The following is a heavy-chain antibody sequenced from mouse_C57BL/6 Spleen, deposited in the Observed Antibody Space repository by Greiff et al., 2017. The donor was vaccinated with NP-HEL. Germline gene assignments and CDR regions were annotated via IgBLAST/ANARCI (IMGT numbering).Heavy chain of an antibody. Sequence: QVQLQQSGAELVKPGASVKLSCKASGYTFTSYWMQWVKQRPGQGLEWIGEIDPSDSYTNYNQKFKGKATLTVDTSSSTAYMQLSSLTSEDSAVYYCARRGGRGFAYWGQGTLVTVSA. CDR1: GYTFTSYW. J-gene: IGHJ3*01. D-gene: IGHD3-3*01. V-gene: IGHV1-50*01. CDR3: ARRGGRGFAY. CDR2: IDPSDSYT.